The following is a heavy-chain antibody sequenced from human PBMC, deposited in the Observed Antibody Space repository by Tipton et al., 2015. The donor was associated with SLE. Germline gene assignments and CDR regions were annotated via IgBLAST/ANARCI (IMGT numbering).Heavy chain of an antibody. V-gene: IGHV4-30-2*01. CDR2: VSHSGYS. CDR1: GGSVSVPSYA. D-gene: IGHD4-11*01. Sequence: TLSLTCTVSGGSVSVPSYAWSWIRQPPGKGLEWIGYVSHSGYSHGNPSLEDRVTVSIDKSGNQFSLRLTSVTAADTAVYYCAALVRDPYSNYPVDFDSWGQGVLVTVSS. J-gene: IGHJ4*02. CDR3: AALVRDPYSNYPVDFDS.